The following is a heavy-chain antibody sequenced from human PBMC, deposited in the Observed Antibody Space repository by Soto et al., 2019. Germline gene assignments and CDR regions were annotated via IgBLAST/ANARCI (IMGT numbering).Heavy chain of an antibody. CDR2: MYYSGST. J-gene: IGHJ5*02. CDR3: ATQEVGGSYVYTFDP. V-gene: IGHV4-39*02. D-gene: IGHD1-26*01. Sequence: QLQLQESGPGLVKPSETLSLTCTVSGGSISSSSYYWGWIRQPPGKGLEWIGSMYYSGSTYYNPSLKVRVTISVDTSKNHFSLKLSSVTAADTAVYYCATQEVGGSYVYTFDPWGQGTLVTVSS. CDR1: GGSISSSSYY.